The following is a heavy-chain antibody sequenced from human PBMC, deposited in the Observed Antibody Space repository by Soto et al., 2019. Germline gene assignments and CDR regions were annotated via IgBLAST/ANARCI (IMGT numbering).Heavy chain of an antibody. J-gene: IGHJ5*02. Sequence: TLSLTCAVSGVSMRTGGYYWTWIRQDPGKGLEWIGYVYFSGTTYYNPSLKNRVTMTRNTSISTAYMELSSLRSEDTAVYYCASGRTYNWFDPWGQGTLVTVSS. CDR1: GVSMRTGGYY. D-gene: IGHD2-8*01. CDR3: ASGRTYNWFDP. CDR2: VYFSGTT. V-gene: IGHV4-31*11.